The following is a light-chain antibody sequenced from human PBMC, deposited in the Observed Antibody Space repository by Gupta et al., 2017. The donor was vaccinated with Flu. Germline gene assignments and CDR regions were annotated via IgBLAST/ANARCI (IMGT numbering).Light chain of an antibody. J-gene: IGKJ1*01. Sequence: MVLTPSPATLSLSPGGRPILSCRASQCVSGNSLAWYQQEPGQAPRLLIYSASNRGTGISDRFSGSGSGTDFTLTITRLEPEDFAVYFCQQYGSSPWTFGQGTKVEIK. V-gene: IGKV3-20*01. CDR1: QCVSGNS. CDR3: QQYGSSPWT. CDR2: SAS.